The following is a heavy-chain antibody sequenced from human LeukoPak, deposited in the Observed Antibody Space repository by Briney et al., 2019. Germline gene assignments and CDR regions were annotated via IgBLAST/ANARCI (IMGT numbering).Heavy chain of an antibody. CDR1: GGSISSSTYY. CDR3: ARLEVAGINDY. CDR2: IYYSGRT. D-gene: IGHD6-19*01. J-gene: IGHJ4*02. V-gene: IGHV4-39*01. Sequence: SETLSLTCTVSGGSISSSTYYWGWIRQPPGKGLEWIGSIYYSGRTYYNPSLKSRVTISVDTSKNQFSLKLSSVTAADTAVYYCARLEVAGINDYWGQGTLVTVSS.